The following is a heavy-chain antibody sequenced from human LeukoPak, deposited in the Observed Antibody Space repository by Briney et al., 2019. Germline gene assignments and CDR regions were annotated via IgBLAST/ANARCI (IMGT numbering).Heavy chain of an antibody. V-gene: IGHV3-23*01. CDR2: ISGSGDTT. D-gene: IGHD6-13*01. CDR1: GFTFNIYA. J-gene: IGHJ4*02. CDR3: AKFMIAAAANFDY. Sequence: GGSLRLSCAASGFTFNIYAMSWVRQAPGKGLEWVSTISGSGDTTYYADSVKGRFTISRDNSRNTLYLQMNSLRAEDTAVYYCAKFMIAAAANFDYWGQGTLVTVSS.